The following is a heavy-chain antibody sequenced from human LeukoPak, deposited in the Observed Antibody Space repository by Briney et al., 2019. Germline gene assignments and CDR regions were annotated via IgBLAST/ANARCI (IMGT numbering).Heavy chain of an antibody. CDR1: GDSFINHW. Sequence: GESLKISCKGSGDSFINHWIKLVRQMAGEGLGWMGRIGSSDSYTNYSPSFQGHVTISADKSISTAYLQWSSLKASDTAMYYCARIDCSSASCLYYYGMDVWGQGTTVTVSS. J-gene: IGHJ6*02. CDR3: ARIDCSSASCLYYYGMDV. V-gene: IGHV5-10-1*01. CDR2: IGSSDSYT. D-gene: IGHD2-2*01.